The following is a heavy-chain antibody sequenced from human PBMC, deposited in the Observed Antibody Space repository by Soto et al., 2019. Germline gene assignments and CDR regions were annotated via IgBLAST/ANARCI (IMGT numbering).Heavy chain of an antibody. CDR2: VSYDGSKQ. CDR3: ARDRVYYYDNSGYYNFDY. J-gene: IGHJ4*02. V-gene: IGHV3-30-3*01. Sequence: QVQLVESGGGVVQPGRSLRVSCAASGFTFSNYAMHWVRQAPGKGLEWVAVVSYDGSKQFYADSVEGRFTISRDSSKRTLYLHNDNLRDEDTAVYYCARDRVYYYDNSGYYNFDYWGQGTLVTVSS. D-gene: IGHD3-22*01. CDR1: GFTFSNYA.